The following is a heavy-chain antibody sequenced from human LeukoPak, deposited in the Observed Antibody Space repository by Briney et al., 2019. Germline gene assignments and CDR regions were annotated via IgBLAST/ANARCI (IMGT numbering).Heavy chain of an antibody. V-gene: IGHV4-59*08. D-gene: IGHD1-20*01. J-gene: IGHJ4*02. CDR1: GDSISSNY. CDR2: IYYSGTT. CDR3: ARHTITGTTSFDD. Sequence: SETLSLTCAVSGDSISSNYWSWIRQPPGKGLEWIGYIYYSGTTNYNPSLKSRVTISVGTSKSQFSLKLSPVTAADTAVYYCARHTITGTTSFDDWGQGTLVTVSS.